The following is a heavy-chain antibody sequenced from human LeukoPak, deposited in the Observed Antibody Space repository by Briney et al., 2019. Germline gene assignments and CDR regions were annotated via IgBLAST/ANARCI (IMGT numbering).Heavy chain of an antibody. J-gene: IGHJ4*02. CDR3: VKVSSAQDYSSGWYEY. CDR2: ISSNGGST. D-gene: IGHD6-19*01. V-gene: IGHV3-64*03. Sequence: PGGSLRLSCVASGCTFSTYGMHWVRQAPGKGRECVSAISSNGGSTYYADSVKGRFTISRDNPKNTLYLQMSSLRAEDTAVYYCVKVSSAQDYSSGWYEYWGQGTLVTVSS. CDR1: GCTFSTYG.